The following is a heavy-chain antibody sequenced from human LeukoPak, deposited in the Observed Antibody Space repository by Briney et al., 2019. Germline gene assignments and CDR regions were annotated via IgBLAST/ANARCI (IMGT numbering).Heavy chain of an antibody. CDR3: AKGRWGLTINNFDI. J-gene: IGHJ3*02. V-gene: IGHV3-23*01. Sequence: PGGSLRLSCAASGFTFSSYAMSWVRQVSGKGLEWVSVISDRGDSTHYADSVKGRFTISRDSSKNTLYLQMNSLRGEDTAVYYCAKGRWGLTINNFDIWGQGTMVTVSS. CDR2: ISDRGDST. CDR1: GFTFSSYA. D-gene: IGHD3-9*01.